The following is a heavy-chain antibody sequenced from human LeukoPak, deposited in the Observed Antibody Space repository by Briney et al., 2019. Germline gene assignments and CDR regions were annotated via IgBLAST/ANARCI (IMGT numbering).Heavy chain of an antibody. CDR2: IIPIFGTA. CDR1: GGTFSSYA. V-gene: IGHV1-69*06. CDR3: ARVGYDFGEGLNWFDP. J-gene: IGHJ5*02. Sequence: ASVKVSCKASGGTFSSYAISWVRQAPGQGLEWMGGIIPIFGTANYAQKFQGRVTITADKSTSTAYMELSSLRSEDTAVYYCARVGYDFGEGLNWFDPWGQGTLVTVSS. D-gene: IGHD5-12*01.